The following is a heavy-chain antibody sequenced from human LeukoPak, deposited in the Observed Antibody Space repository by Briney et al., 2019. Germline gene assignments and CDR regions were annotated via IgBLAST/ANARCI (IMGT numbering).Heavy chain of an antibody. CDR1: GLTLISYE. CDR3: ASETEIGNNDAFDI. J-gene: IGHJ3*02. D-gene: IGHD1-26*01. V-gene: IGHV3-48*03. CDR2: ISSGGTTI. Sequence: GGSLRLSCAVSGLTLISYEMNWVRQAPGKGLEWVSYISSGGTTINYAESVKGRFTVSRDNADNSVYLQMNSLRAEDTAVYYCASETEIGNNDAFDIWGQGTMVTVSS.